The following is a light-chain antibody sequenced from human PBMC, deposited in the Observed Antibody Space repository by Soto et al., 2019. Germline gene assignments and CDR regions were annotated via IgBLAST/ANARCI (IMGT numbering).Light chain of an antibody. Sequence: NFMLTQPHSVSESPGKTVTISGTRSSGSIASNDVQWYQHRPGSATTPVIYEDNERPSVVPDRFSGSIDSSSNSASLTISGLKTYDEADYYCQSYHSGNVVFGGGTKVTVL. V-gene: IGLV6-57*04. J-gene: IGLJ2*01. CDR1: SGSIASND. CDR3: QSYHSGNVV. CDR2: EDN.